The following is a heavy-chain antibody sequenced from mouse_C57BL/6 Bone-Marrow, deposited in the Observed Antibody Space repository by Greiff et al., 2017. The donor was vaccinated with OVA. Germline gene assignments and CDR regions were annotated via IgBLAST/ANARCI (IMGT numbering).Heavy chain of an antibody. CDR3: TPNWDDFDY. CDR2: IDPENGDT. D-gene: IGHD4-1*02. CDR1: GFNIKDDY. V-gene: IGHV14-4*01. Sequence: VQLQQSGAELVRPGASVKLSCTASGFNIKDDYMHWVKQRPEQGLEWIGWIDPENGDTEYASKFQGKATITADTSSNTAYLQLSSLTSEDTAVYYCTPNWDDFDYWGQGTTLTVSS. J-gene: IGHJ2*01.